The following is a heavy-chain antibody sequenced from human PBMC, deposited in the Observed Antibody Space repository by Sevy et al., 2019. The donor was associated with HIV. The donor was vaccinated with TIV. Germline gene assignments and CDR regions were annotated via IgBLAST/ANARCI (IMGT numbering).Heavy chain of an antibody. CDR1: GFSFSYYG. Sequence: GGFLRLSCIGSGFSFSYYGIHWVRQSPGKGLDRVALISHDGINEYYADSVKGRFTIFRDNSKNTVYLEMNSLRNEDTAIYFCANAYSGSYSHSYLYALDVWGQGTTVAVSS. V-gene: IGHV3-30*18. CDR3: ANAYSGSYSHSYLYALDV. J-gene: IGHJ6*02. D-gene: IGHD1-26*01. CDR2: ISHDGINE.